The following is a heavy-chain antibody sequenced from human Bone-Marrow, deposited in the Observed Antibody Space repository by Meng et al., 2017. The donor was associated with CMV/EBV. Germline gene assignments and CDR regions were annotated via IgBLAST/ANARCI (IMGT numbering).Heavy chain of an antibody. CDR3: ARHVAARPDY. V-gene: IGHV4-39*01. Sequence: SETLSLTCTVSGDSVSSSSYYWGWIRQPPGKGLEWIGTIYYSGSTYYNPSLKSRVTISVDTSKNQFSLKLNSVTAADTAIYYCARHVAARPDYWGQGILVTGSS. D-gene: IGHD6-6*01. CDR2: IYYSGST. CDR1: GDSVSSSSYY. J-gene: IGHJ4*02.